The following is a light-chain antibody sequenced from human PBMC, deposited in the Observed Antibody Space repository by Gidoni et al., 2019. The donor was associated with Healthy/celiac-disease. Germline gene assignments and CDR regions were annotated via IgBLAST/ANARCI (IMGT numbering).Light chain of an antibody. Sequence: DIQMTQSPSTLSASVGDRVTITCRASQSISSWLAWYQQNPGKAPKLLIYKASSLESGVPSRFSGNGSGTEFTLTISSLQPDDFATYYCQHWDTFGQGTKLEIK. V-gene: IGKV1-5*03. J-gene: IGKJ2*01. CDR2: KAS. CDR1: QSISSW. CDR3: QHWDT.